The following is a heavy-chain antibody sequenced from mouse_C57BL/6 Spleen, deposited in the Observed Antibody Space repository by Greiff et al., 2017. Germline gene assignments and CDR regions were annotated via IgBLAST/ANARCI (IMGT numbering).Heavy chain of an antibody. CDR2: ISSGGSYT. CDR1: GFTFSSYG. J-gene: IGHJ3*01. D-gene: IGHD2-4*01. Sequence: EVNVVESGGDLVKPGGSLKLSCAASGFTFSSYGMSWVRQTPDKRLEWVATISSGGSYTYYPDSVKGRFTISRDNAKNTLYLQMSSLKSEDTAMYYCARRDYDAWFAYWGQGTLVTVSA. CDR3: ARRDYDAWFAY. V-gene: IGHV5-6*02.